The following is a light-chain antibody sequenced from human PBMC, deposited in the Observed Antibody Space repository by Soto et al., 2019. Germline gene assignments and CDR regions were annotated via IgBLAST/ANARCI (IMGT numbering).Light chain of an antibody. CDR3: SPYTSSSTPVVV. V-gene: IGLV2-14*01. CDR1: SSDVGGYNY. Sequence: QSALTQPASVSGSPGQSITISCTGTSSDVGGYNYVSWYQQHPGKAPKLMIYDVSNRPSGVSNRFSGSKSGNTASLTISGLQAEDEADYHCSPYTSSSTPVVVFGGGTKLTVL. CDR2: DVS. J-gene: IGLJ2*01.